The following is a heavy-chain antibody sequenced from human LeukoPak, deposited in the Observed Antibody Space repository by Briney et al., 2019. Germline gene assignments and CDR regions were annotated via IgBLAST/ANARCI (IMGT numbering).Heavy chain of an antibody. D-gene: IGHD3-22*01. J-gene: IGHJ4*02. CDR1: GFTFSSYA. CDR3: AKARPYYDSSGYSQVGGY. V-gene: IGHV3-23*01. Sequence: GRSLRLSCAASGFTFSSYAMSWVRQAPGKGLEWVSAISGSGGSTYYADSVKGRFTISRDNSKNTLYLQMNSLRAEDTAVYYCAKARPYYDSSGYSQVGGYWGQGTLVTVSS. CDR2: ISGSGGST.